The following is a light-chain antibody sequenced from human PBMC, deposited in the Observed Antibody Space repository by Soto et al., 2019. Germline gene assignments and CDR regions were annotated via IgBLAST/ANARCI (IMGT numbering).Light chain of an antibody. CDR2: GAS. CDR1: QSVSSSY. Sequence: EIVLTQSPGTLSLSPGERATLSCRASQSVSSSYLAWYQQKPGQAPRLLIYGASSRATGIPDRFSGSVSGTDFTLTISRLEPEHFAVYYCQQYGSSPWTFGQGTKV. V-gene: IGKV3-20*01. CDR3: QQYGSSPWT. J-gene: IGKJ1*01.